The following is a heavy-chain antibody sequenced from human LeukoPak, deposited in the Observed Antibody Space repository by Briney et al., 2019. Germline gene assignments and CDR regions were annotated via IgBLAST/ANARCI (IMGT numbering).Heavy chain of an antibody. CDR3: ARDRRRELLHAFDI. D-gene: IGHD1-26*01. J-gene: IGHJ3*02. CDR1: GGSIGSYY. CDR2: IHDSGST. Sequence: SETLSLTCAVSGGSIGSYYWSWIRQPPGKGLEWIGYIHDSGSTKYNPSLKSRVTMSVDTSRNHLSLKLTSVTAADTAVYYCARDRRRELLHAFDIWGQGTMVTVSS. V-gene: IGHV4-59*01.